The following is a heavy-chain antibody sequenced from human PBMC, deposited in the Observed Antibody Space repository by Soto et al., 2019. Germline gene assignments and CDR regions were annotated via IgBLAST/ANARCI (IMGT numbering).Heavy chain of an antibody. CDR2: ISSDSSYI. V-gene: IGHV3-21*02. Sequence: EVQLVESGGGLVKPGGSLRLSCAASGFIISSFSMNWVRQAPGQGLEWVSSISSDSSYIYYADSLKVRFTIARDNAKNSLYLQMNSLRAEDKAVYYCTKHYWNSGPHGMEVGGQGTTVNVSS. J-gene: IGHJ6*02. CDR3: TKHYWNSGPHGMEV. D-gene: IGHD1-1*01. CDR1: GFIISSFS.